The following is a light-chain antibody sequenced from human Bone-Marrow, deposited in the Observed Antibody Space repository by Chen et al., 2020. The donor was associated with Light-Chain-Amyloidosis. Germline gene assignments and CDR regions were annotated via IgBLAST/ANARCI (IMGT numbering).Light chain of an antibody. J-gene: IGLJ3*02. CDR3: QSYEGGSQGG. CDR1: SGSIATNY. V-gene: IGLV6-57*01. CDR2: ADD. Sequence: NFMLTQPHSVSESPGKTVIISCTRSSGSIATNYVQWYQQRPGSSPTSVIYADDQGPSGVLVRFSGAIEWASNPASLAISGLKTEDEADDYCQSYEGGSQGGLGGGTKLT.